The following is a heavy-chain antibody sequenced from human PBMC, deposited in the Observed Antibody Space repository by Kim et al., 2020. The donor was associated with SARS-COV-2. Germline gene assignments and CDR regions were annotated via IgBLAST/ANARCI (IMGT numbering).Heavy chain of an antibody. CDR3: ARRYSSGWDFDY. V-gene: IGHV3-48*04. D-gene: IGHD6-19*01. Sequence: YYADSVKGRFTISRDNAKNSLYLQMNSLRAEDTAVYYCARRYSSGWDFDYWGQGTLVTVSS. J-gene: IGHJ4*02.